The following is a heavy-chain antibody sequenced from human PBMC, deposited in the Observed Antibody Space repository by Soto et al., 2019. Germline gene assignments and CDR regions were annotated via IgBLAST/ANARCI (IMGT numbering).Heavy chain of an antibody. CDR2: IIPYYNTL. CDR1: EGTFNSYA. J-gene: IGHJ4*02. V-gene: IGHV1-69*01. CDR3: ASGASSWYPYFFDS. Sequence: QAQVVQSGAEVRKPGSSMKLSCKASEGTFNSYAIAWVRQAPGQGLEWVGGIIPYYNTLNYAQKFQDRVTITADDSTNTVYMELSSLRSDDTAVYFCASGASSWYPYFFDSWAQGTLVTVSS. D-gene: IGHD6-13*01.